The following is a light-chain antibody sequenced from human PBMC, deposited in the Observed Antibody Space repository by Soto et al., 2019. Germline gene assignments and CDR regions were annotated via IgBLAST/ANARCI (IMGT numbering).Light chain of an antibody. Sequence: QSALSQPASVSGSPGQSITISCDGTSADIGGQDYVSWYQRHPGKAPKLLIYDVTKRPSGVSRRFSGSKSGNSASLTISGLQAGDECDYFCSSYSAGNTLVLFGGGTKLTVL. CDR3: SSYSAGNTLVL. V-gene: IGLV2-14*03. J-gene: IGLJ2*01. CDR2: DVT. CDR1: SADIGGQDY.